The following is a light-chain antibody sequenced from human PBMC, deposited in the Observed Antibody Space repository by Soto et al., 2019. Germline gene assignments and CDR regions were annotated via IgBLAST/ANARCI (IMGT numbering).Light chain of an antibody. Sequence: EIVLTQSPATLSLSPGQTAILSCRASENIRRFLAWYQQKPGQAPRLLIFDASNRATGLPARFSGSGSGTDFTLTISILEPEDFAVYYCQQRDNWPLTFGGGTKVEVK. CDR3: QQRDNWPLT. CDR2: DAS. V-gene: IGKV3-11*01. J-gene: IGKJ4*01. CDR1: ENIRRF.